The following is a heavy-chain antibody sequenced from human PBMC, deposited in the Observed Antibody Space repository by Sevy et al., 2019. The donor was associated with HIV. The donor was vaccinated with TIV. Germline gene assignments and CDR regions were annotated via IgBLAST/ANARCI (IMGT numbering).Heavy chain of an antibody. J-gene: IGHJ6*02. CDR3: ARGYYYDSNRRGVYYYGMDV. CDR2: ISYDGSNK. V-gene: IGHV3-30-3*01. Sequence: GGSLRLSCAASGFTFSSYAMHWVRQAPGKGLEWVAVISYDGSNKYYADSVKGRFTISSDNSKNTLYLQMNSLRAEDTAVYYCARGYYYDSNRRGVYYYGMDVWGQGTTVTVSS. D-gene: IGHD3-22*01. CDR1: GFTFSSYA.